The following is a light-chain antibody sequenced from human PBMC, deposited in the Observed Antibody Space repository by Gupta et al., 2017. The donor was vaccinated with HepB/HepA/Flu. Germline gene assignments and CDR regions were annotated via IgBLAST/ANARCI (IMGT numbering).Light chain of an antibody. CDR1: QRISNW. J-gene: IGKJ1*01. V-gene: IGKV1-5*01. CDR3: QQYNTYPWT. Sequence: DIRMTQSPSSLSASVGDRVTITCRASQRISNWLAWYQRKPGEAPKLLIYAASNLQHGMPSRFSGSGSGTEFTLTISSLQPDDFATYHCQQYNTYPWTFGQGTKVEIK. CDR2: AAS.